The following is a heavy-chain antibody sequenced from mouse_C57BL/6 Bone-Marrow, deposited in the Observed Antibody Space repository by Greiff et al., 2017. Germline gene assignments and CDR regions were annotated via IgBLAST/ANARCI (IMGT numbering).Heavy chain of an antibody. CDR1: GYTFTSYW. CDR2: IYPGNSDT. D-gene: IGHD1-1*01. J-gene: IGHJ1*03. V-gene: IGHV1-5*01. Sequence: EVQLQQSGTVLARPGASVKMSCKTSGYTFTSYWMHWVKQRPGQGLEWIGAIYPGNSDTSYNQKFKGKAKLTAVPSAGTAYMGLSSLTNEDSAVYYCTHYGSSFYWYFDVWGTGTTVTVSS. CDR3: THYGSSFYWYFDV.